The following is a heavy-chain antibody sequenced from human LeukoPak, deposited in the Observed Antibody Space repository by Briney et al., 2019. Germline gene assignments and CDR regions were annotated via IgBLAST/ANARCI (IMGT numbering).Heavy chain of an antibody. CDR3: ARRGGDDPYYFDY. CDR1: GGTFSSYA. J-gene: IGHJ4*02. V-gene: IGHV1-69*05. CDR2: IIPIFGTA. D-gene: IGHD5-12*01. Sequence: GASVKVSCKASGGTFSSYAISWVRQAPGQGLEWMGGIIPIFGTANYAQKFQGRVTITTDESTSTAYMELSSLRSEDTAVYYCARRGGDDPYYFDYWGQGTLVTVSS.